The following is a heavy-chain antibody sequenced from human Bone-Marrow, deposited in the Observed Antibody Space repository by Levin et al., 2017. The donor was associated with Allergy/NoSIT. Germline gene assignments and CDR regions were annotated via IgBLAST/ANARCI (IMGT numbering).Heavy chain of an antibody. CDR1: GFTFNKYG. Sequence: SLKASCTASGFTFNKYGLTWVRQAPGPGLQWVASIGGSGIDSNYADSVRGRFTITRDMNMIFLQMNSLRVEDTAIYYCAKDPMWDRYNFDMDVWGQGTSVIVSS. J-gene: IGHJ6*01. CDR3: AKDPMWDRYNFDMDV. V-gene: IGHV3-23*01. D-gene: IGHD1-26*01. CDR2: IGGSGIDS.